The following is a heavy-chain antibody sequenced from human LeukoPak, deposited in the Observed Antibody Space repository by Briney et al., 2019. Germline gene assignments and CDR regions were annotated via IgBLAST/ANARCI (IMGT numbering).Heavy chain of an antibody. V-gene: IGHV1-69*04. Sequence: SVKASCKASGGTFSSYANSWVRQAPGQGLEWMGRIIPILGIANYAQKFQGRVTITADKSTSTAYMELSSLRSEDTAVYYCAREVGRRNTAMVDYWGQGTLVTVSS. J-gene: IGHJ4*02. CDR1: GGTFSSYA. D-gene: IGHD5-18*01. CDR2: IIPILGIA. CDR3: AREVGRRNTAMVDY.